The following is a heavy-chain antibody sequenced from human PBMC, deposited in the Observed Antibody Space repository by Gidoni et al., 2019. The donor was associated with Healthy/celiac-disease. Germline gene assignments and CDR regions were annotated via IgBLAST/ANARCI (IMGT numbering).Heavy chain of an antibody. CDR3: ARVPYFDWLLPDY. CDR1: GFTFSSYS. V-gene: IGHV3-48*01. Sequence: EVQLVESGGGLVQPGGSLRLSCAASGFTFSSYSMNWVRQAPGKGLEWVSYISSSSSTIYYADSVKGRFTISRDNAKNSLYLQMNSLRAEDTAVYYCARVPYFDWLLPDYWGQGTLVTVSS. J-gene: IGHJ4*02. CDR2: ISSSSSTI. D-gene: IGHD3-9*01.